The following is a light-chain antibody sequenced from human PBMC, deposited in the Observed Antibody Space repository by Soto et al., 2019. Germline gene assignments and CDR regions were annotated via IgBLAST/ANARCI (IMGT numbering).Light chain of an antibody. Sequence: QSVLTKPAYVSGSPGQSIAISCTGTSSDVGGYKYVSWYQQHPGKAPKLMIYDVSNRPSGVSDRFSGSKSGNTASLTISGLQAEDEADYYCTSYTSSSTYVFGTGTKVTVL. CDR1: SSDVGGYKY. V-gene: IGLV2-14*01. CDR3: TSYTSSSTYV. J-gene: IGLJ1*01. CDR2: DVS.